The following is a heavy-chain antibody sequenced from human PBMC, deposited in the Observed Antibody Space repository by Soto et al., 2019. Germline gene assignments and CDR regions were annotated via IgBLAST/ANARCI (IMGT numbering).Heavy chain of an antibody. V-gene: IGHV3-48*01. J-gene: IGHJ4*02. D-gene: IGHD3-10*01. Sequence: EVQLVESGGGLVQPGGSLRLSCAASGFTFSNYNMNWVRQAPGKGLEWVSHISTSGSIKYYAVSVKGRFSISRDNAKHALYLQVNSLRAEDTAVYYCVQRGRSSGSFGYWGQGTLVTVSS. CDR3: VQRGRSSGSFGY. CDR1: GFTFSNYN. CDR2: ISTSGSIK.